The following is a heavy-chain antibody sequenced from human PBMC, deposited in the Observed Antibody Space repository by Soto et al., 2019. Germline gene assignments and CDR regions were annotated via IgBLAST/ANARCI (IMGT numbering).Heavy chain of an antibody. J-gene: IGHJ5*02. CDR3: AKGYRWFDP. V-gene: IGHV3-9*01. CDR2: ISWNSGSI. D-gene: IGHD1-20*01. Sequence: LSLSCAASGFTFHDYAMHWVRQAPGKGLEWVSGISWNSGSIGYADSVKGRFTISRDNAKNSLYLQMNSLRAEDTALYYCAKGYRWFDPWGQGTLVTVSS. CDR1: GFTFHDYA.